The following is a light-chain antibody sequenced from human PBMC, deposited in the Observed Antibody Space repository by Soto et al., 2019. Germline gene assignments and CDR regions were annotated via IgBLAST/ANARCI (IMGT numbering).Light chain of an antibody. J-gene: IGKJ1*01. CDR3: QPYNNWPRT. CDR2: GAS. V-gene: IGKV3-15*01. Sequence: EIVMTQSPATLSVSPGERATLSCRASQSVSSNLAWYQQKPGQAPRLLIYGASTRANGIPARFSGSGSGTEFTLTISSLQSEDFAVYYCQPYNNWPRTFGQGTKVEIK. CDR1: QSVSSN.